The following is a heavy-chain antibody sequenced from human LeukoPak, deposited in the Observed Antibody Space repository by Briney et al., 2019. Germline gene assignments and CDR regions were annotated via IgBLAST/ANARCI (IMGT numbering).Heavy chain of an antibody. CDR2: IASDGSST. V-gene: IGHV3-74*01. J-gene: IGHJ4*02. CDR3: ARGPNSNWSGLDF. CDR1: GSTFSSYW. D-gene: IGHD6-6*01. Sequence: PGGSLRLSCAASGSTFSSYWMNWVRQAPGKGLVWVSRIASDGSSTTYADSVKGRFSISRDNAKNTLYLQMNSLRVEDTAVYYCARGPNSNWSGLDFWGQGTLLTVSS.